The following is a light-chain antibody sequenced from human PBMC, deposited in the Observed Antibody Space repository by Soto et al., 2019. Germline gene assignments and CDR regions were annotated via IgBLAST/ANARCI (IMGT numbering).Light chain of an antibody. CDR3: QQYGSSPPWT. J-gene: IGKJ1*01. Sequence: EIVLTQSPGTLSLSPGERATLSCRASQSVSSSYLAWYQQKPGQAPTLLIYGASSRATGIPDRFGGSGSGTDFNLTISRLEPEDFAVYYCQQYGSSPPWTFGQGTKVEIK. V-gene: IGKV3-20*01. CDR2: GAS. CDR1: QSVSSSY.